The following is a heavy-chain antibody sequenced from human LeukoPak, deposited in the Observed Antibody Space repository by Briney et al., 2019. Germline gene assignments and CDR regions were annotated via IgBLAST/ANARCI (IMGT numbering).Heavy chain of an antibody. CDR3: AKGGHDFNPFYW. Sequence: GGSLRLSCAASGFTFSTYAMGWVRQAPGKGLEWVSSIKGGSGDPFYAGSVKGRFTISRDNSKNTLFLQLNSLRAEDSAVYYCAKGGHDFNPFYWWGQGTLVTVSS. CDR1: GFTFSTYA. J-gene: IGHJ4*02. D-gene: IGHD2-21*02. V-gene: IGHV3-23*01. CDR2: IKGGSGDP.